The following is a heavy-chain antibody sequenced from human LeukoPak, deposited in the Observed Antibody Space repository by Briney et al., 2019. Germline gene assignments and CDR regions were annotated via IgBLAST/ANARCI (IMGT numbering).Heavy chain of an antibody. CDR2: IYPGDSDT. V-gene: IGHV5-51*01. D-gene: IGHD6-19*01. CDR3: ARFAGGGMTIAVAGTGSCDY. Sequence: GESLKISCKGSGYSFTSYWIGWVRQMPGKGLEWMGIIYPGDSDTRYSPSFQGQVTISADKSISTAYLQWSSLKASDTAMYYCARFAGGGMTIAVAGTGSCDYWGQGTLVTVSS. J-gene: IGHJ4*02. CDR1: GYSFTSYW.